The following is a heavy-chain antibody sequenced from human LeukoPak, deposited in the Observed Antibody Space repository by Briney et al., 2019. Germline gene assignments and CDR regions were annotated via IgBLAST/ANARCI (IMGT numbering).Heavy chain of an antibody. J-gene: IGHJ4*02. CDR2: ISSSGSTI. V-gene: IGHV3-11*01. CDR1: GFTFSDYY. CDR3: AKDIHYDSSGQGAYFDY. Sequence: PGGSLRLSCAASGFTFSDYYMSWIRQAPGKGLEWVSYISSSGSTIYYADSVKGRFTISRDNAKNSLYLQMNSLRAEDTALYYCAKDIHYDSSGQGAYFDYWGQGTLVTVSS. D-gene: IGHD3-22*01.